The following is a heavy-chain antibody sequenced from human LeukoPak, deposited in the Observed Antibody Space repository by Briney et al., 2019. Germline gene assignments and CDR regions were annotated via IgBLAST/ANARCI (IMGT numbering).Heavy chain of an antibody. V-gene: IGHV3-21*01. Sequence: PGWSLKLSCAASGFTFSSYSMNWVRQAPGKGLEWVSSISSSSSYIYYADSVKGRFTISRDNAKNSLYLQMNSLRAEDTAVYYCARVAARRSDYWGQGTLVTVSS. CDR3: ARVAARRSDY. CDR2: ISSSSSYI. CDR1: GFTFSSYS. D-gene: IGHD6-6*01. J-gene: IGHJ4*02.